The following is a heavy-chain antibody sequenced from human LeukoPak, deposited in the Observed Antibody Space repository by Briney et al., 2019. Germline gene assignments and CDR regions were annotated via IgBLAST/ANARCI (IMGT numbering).Heavy chain of an antibody. J-gene: IGHJ4*02. Sequence: KPSETLSLTCTVSGYSISSGYYWGWIRQPPGKGLEWIGSVYHSGSTYYNPSLSSRVTISVDTSKNQFSLKLSSVTAADTAVYYCARVLYSGTYYVDSWGQGTLVTVSS. D-gene: IGHD1-26*01. V-gene: IGHV4-38-2*02. CDR3: ARVLYSGTYYVDS. CDR1: GYSISSGYY. CDR2: VYHSGST.